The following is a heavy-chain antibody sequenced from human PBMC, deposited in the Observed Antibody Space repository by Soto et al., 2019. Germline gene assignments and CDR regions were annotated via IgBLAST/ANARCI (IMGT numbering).Heavy chain of an antibody. J-gene: IGHJ5*02. CDR1: GGSISSGDYY. Sequence: QVQLRESGPGPVKPSQTLSLSCSVSGGSISSGDYYWSWIRQPPGKGLEWIGYIYYTGSTYYNPSLKSRVTISVDTSKNQFSLNLSSVTAADTAVYYCARVGYCSGDTCYLAWFDPWGQGTLVTVSS. D-gene: IGHD2-15*01. CDR2: IYYTGST. CDR3: ARVGYCSGDTCYLAWFDP. V-gene: IGHV4-30-4*01.